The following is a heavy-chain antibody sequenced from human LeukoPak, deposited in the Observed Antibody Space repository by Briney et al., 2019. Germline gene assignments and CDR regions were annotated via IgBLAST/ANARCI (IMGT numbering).Heavy chain of an antibody. D-gene: IGHD3-3*01. CDR3: ARQYYDFWSGFYTADYYFDY. J-gene: IGHJ4*02. Sequence: GGSLRLSCAASGFTLSSYSMNWVRQAPGKGLEWVSSISSSSSYIYYADSVKGRFTISRDNAQTSLYLQMNSLRAEDSAVYYCARQYYDFWSGFYTADYYFDYWGRGTLVTVSS. V-gene: IGHV3-21*01. CDR2: ISSSSSYI. CDR1: GFTLSSYS.